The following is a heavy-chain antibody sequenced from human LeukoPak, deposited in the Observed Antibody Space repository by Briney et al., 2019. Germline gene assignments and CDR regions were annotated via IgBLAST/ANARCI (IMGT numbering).Heavy chain of an antibody. J-gene: IGHJ3*02. CDR1: GGSLSSYY. Sequence: PSETLSLTCSVSGGSLSSYYWSWIRQPAGKGLERIGRISATGSTNYNPSLKSRVTISVDTSKNQFSLKLSSVTAADTAVYYCARRKVAGTDDAFDIWGQGTMVTVSS. CDR2: ISATGST. V-gene: IGHV4-4*07. D-gene: IGHD6-19*01. CDR3: ARRKVAGTDDAFDI.